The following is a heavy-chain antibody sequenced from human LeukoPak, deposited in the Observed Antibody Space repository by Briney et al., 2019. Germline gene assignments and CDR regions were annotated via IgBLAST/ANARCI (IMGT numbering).Heavy chain of an antibody. Sequence: SETLSLTCTVSGGSISSYYWSWIRQPPGKGLEWIGYIYYSGSTNYNPSLKSRVTISVDTSKNQFSLKLSSVTAADTAVYYCARTQWFGELPFDYWGQGTLVTVPP. J-gene: IGHJ4*02. CDR2: IYYSGST. CDR3: ARTQWFGELPFDY. V-gene: IGHV4-59*01. CDR1: GGSISSYY. D-gene: IGHD3-10*01.